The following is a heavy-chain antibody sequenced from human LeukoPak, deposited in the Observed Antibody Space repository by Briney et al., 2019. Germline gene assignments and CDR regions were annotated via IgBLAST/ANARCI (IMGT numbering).Heavy chain of an antibody. J-gene: IGHJ4*02. CDR2: ITDSGSYS. CDR1: GFTFSSYS. CDR3: AREDGSGYYRAIDY. V-gene: IGHV3-21*01. D-gene: IGHD3-22*01. Sequence: GGSLRLSCAASGFTFSSYSITWVRQAPGKGLEWVSSITDSGSYSYYADSVKGRFTISRDNAENSLYLQMNSLRAEDTAVYHCAREDGSGYYRAIDYWGQGTLVTVSS.